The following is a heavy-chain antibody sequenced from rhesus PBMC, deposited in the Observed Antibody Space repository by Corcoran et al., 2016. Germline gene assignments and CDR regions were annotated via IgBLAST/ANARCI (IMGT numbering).Heavy chain of an antibody. CDR1: GYSISSGYD. V-gene: IGHV4-127*01. D-gene: IGHD3-16*01. J-gene: IGHJ4*01. CDR2: IHGSSGRT. CDR3: AGLVITTLDY. Sequence: QVQLQESGPGVVKPSETLSLTCAVSGYSISSGYDWSWIRQPPGKGLEWIGYIHGSSGRTNYNPSLKIRVTLSKDTAKNQFSLKLSSVTAADTAVYYCAGLVITTLDYWGQGVLVTVSS.